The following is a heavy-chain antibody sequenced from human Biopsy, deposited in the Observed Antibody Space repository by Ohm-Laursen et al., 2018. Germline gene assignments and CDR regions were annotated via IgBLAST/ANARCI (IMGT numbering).Heavy chain of an antibody. D-gene: IGHD5-24*01. CDR2: ISSDGTKE. CDR1: GFGVNTYG. Sequence: SLRLSCAASGFGVNTYGMHWVRQGPGKGLEWVSVISSDGTKELYADSVKGRFTIPRDSSKNTLYLQMNSLRVEDTAVYYCARGPSGVATIGRGQGTPVTVSS. CDR3: ARGPSGVATIG. J-gene: IGHJ4*02. V-gene: IGHV3-30*03.